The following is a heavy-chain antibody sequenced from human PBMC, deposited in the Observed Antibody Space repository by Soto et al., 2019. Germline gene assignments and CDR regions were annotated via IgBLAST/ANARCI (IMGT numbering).Heavy chain of an antibody. Sequence: PSETLSLTCAVSGGSISSGDYSWNWIRQPPGKGLEWIGYIYYGGSTYYNPSLQSRVTMSVDRSRNQFSLKLNSVTAADTALYYCARVRRGYDNSGPVNYWGQGTLVTVSS. CDR3: ARVRRGYDNSGPVNY. J-gene: IGHJ4*02. D-gene: IGHD3-22*01. CDR1: GGSISSGDYS. V-gene: IGHV4-30-2*01. CDR2: IYYGGST.